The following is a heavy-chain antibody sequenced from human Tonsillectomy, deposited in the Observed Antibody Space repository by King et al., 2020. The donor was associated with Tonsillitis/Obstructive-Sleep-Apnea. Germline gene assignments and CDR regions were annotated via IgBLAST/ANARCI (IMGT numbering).Heavy chain of an antibody. CDR3: ARPTDYYDSSGYYGGKYYYYMDV. CDR1: GFSLSNARMG. CDR2: IFSNDEK. J-gene: IGHJ6*03. Sequence: TLKESGPVLVKPTETLTLTCTVSGFSLSNARMGVSWIRQPPGKALEWLAHIFSNDEKSYSTSLKSRLTISKDTSKSQVVLTMTNMDPVDTATDYCARPTDYYDSSGYYGGKYYYYMDVWGKGTTVIVSS. V-gene: IGHV2-26*01. D-gene: IGHD3-22*01.